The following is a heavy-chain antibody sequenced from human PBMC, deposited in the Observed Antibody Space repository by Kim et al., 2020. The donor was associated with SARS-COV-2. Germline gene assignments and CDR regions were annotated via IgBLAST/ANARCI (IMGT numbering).Heavy chain of an antibody. CDR2: INPSGGST. J-gene: IGHJ6*02. CDR1: GYTFTSYY. Sequence: ASVKVSCKASGYTFTSYYMHWVRQAPGQGLEWMGIINPSGGSTSYAQKFQGRVTMTRDTSTSTVYMELSSLRSEDTAVYYCARDVGRIERGGVPAGMDVWGQGTTVTVSS. V-gene: IGHV1-46*01. D-gene: IGHD3-16*01. CDR3: ARDVGRIERGGVPAGMDV.